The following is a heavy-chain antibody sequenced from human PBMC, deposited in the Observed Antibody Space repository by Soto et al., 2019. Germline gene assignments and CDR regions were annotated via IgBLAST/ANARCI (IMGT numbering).Heavy chain of an antibody. V-gene: IGHV1-69*04. J-gene: IGHJ4*02. CDR3: ARDKGYCSDTRCPDFDY. Sequence: GASVKVSCKASGGTLSSYTFSWVRQAPGQGLEWMGRVIPNLGVTNYAKKSQGRFTIVVDTSTSTAYMELNSLRYEDTAVYYCARDKGYCSDTRCPDFDYWGKGTLVTVSS. CDR2: VIPNLGVT. D-gene: IGHD2-15*01. CDR1: GGTLSSYT.